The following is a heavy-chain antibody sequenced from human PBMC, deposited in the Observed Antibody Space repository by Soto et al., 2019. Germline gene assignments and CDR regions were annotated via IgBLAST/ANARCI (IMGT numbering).Heavy chain of an antibody. V-gene: IGHV3-21*01. CDR3: ARAVVWGAVPTS. CDR2: ISSSSSYI. CDR1: GFTFSSYS. J-gene: IGHJ4*02. D-gene: IGHD4-17*01. Sequence: EVQLVESGGGLVKPGGSLRLSCAASGFTFSSYSMNWGRQAPGKGLEWVSSISSSSSYIYYADSVKGRFTISRDNAKHSLYLQMNSLRAEDTAVYYCARAVVWGAVPTSWGQGTLVTVSS.